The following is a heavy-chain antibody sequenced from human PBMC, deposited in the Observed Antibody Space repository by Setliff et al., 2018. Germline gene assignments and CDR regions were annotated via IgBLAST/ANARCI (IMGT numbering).Heavy chain of an antibody. V-gene: IGHV1-46*01. CDR3: ARGYYDSYARYYVVGDY. CDR1: GYTFTSYY. Sequence: ASVKVSCKASGYTFTSYYMHWVRQAPGQGLEWMGIIYPSGGSISYAQKFQGRVTMTRDTSTSTVYMELSSLRTEDTAVYYCARGYYDSYARYYVVGDYWGQGTPVTV. CDR2: IYPSGGSI. J-gene: IGHJ4*02. D-gene: IGHD3-22*01.